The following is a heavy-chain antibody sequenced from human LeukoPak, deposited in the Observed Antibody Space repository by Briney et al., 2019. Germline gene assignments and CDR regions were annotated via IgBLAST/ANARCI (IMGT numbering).Heavy chain of an antibody. Sequence: ASVKVSCKASGYTFTGYYMHWVRQAPGQGLEWMGWINPNSGGTNYAQKFQGRVTMTRDTSISTAYMELSWLRSDDTAVFYCARGRGDYRGNSFYFDYWGQGTLVTVSS. V-gene: IGHV1-2*02. CDR2: INPNSGGT. CDR1: GYTFTGYY. J-gene: IGHJ4*02. D-gene: IGHD4-23*01. CDR3: ARGRGDYRGNSFYFDY.